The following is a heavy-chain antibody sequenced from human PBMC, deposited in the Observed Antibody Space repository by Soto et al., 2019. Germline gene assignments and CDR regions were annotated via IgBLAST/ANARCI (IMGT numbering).Heavy chain of an antibody. CDR2: IYSSGGT. V-gene: IGHV4-4*07. CDR3: ARSSHKESWFDP. J-gene: IGHJ5*02. CDR1: GGSVSNFY. Sequence: SATLSITCTVSGGSVSNFYLNWIRQPAGKGLEWIGRIYSSGGTNYNPSLRSRVTMSVDTSKNQFSLKLNSVTAADTAVYYCARSSHKESWFDPWGQGTLVTVSS. D-gene: IGHD6-19*01.